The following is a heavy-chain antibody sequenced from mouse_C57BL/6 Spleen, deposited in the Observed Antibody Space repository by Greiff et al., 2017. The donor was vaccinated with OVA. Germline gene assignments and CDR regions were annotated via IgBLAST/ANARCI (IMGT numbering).Heavy chain of an antibody. Sequence: VQLQESGAELVRPGASVKMSCKASGYTFTSYTMHWVKQRPGQGLEWIGNINPSSGSTKYNQKFKDKATLTADKSSSTAYMQLSILTSEDSAVYYCANLNWDADYWGQGTTLTVSS. CDR1: GYTFTSYT. J-gene: IGHJ2*01. CDR3: ANLNWDADY. CDR2: INPSSGST. D-gene: IGHD4-1*01. V-gene: IGHV1-4*01.